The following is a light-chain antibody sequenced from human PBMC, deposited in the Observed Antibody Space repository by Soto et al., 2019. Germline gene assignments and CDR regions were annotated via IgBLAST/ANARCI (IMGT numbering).Light chain of an antibody. J-gene: IGLJ1*01. V-gene: IGLV2-8*01. CDR2: EVS. Sequence: QSVLTQPPSASGSPGQSVTISCTGTSSDVGYYNYVSWYQQHPGKAPKLMIYEVSKRPSGVPDRFSGSKSGNTASLTVSGLQAEDEADYYCSSYAGSKIYVFGTGTQLTVL. CDR1: SSDVGYYNY. CDR3: SSYAGSKIYV.